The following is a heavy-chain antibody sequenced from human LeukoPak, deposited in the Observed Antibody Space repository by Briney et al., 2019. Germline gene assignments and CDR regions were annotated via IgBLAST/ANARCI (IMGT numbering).Heavy chain of an antibody. Sequence: ASVKVSCKASGYTFTSYGISWVRQAPGQGLEWMGWISAYSGNTNYAQKLQGRVTMTTDTSTSTAYMELRSLRSDDTSVYYCATGRRFRTFDYWGQGTLVTVSS. CDR3: ATGRRFRTFDY. D-gene: IGHD1-14*01. V-gene: IGHV1-18*01. CDR2: ISAYSGNT. CDR1: GYTFTSYG. J-gene: IGHJ4*02.